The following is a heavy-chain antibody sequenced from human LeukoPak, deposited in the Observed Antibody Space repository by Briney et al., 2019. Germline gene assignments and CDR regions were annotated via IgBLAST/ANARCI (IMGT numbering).Heavy chain of an antibody. CDR1: GFTFSSYA. J-gene: IGHJ4*02. V-gene: IGHV3-30-3*01. Sequence: GRSLRFSCAASGFTFSSYAMHWVRQAPGKGLEWVAVISYDGSNKYYADSVKGRFTISRDNSKNTLYLQMNSLRAEDTAVYYCARGAYYYDSSGYSPSFDYWGQGTLVTVSS. CDR2: ISYDGSNK. D-gene: IGHD3-22*01. CDR3: ARGAYYYDSSGYSPSFDY.